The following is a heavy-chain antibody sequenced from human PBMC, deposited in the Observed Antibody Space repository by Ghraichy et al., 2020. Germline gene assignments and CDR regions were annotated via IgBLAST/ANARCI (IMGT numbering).Heavy chain of an antibody. V-gene: IGHV3-30*02. Sequence: GGSLRLSCAASGFTFSSYGMHWVRQAPGKGLEWVAFIRYDGSNKYYADSVKGRFTISRDNSKNTLYLQMNSLRAEDTAVYYCAKEAYFDRSIDYWGQGTLVTVSS. CDR1: GFTFSSYG. J-gene: IGHJ4*02. CDR3: AKEAYFDRSIDY. CDR2: IRYDGSNK. D-gene: IGHD3-9*01.